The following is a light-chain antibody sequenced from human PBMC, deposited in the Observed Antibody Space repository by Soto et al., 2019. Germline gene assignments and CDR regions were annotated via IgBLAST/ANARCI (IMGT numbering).Light chain of an antibody. CDR2: SNN. CDR3: AAWDDSLNGVL. J-gene: IGLJ2*01. Sequence: QSVLTQPPSASGTPGQRVTISCSGSSSNIGSNAVNWYQQLPGTAPKLLMYSNNQPPSGVPDRFSGSKSGTSASLAISGLQSEDEADYYCAAWDDSLNGVLFGGGTKLTVL. CDR1: SSNIGSNA. V-gene: IGLV1-44*01.